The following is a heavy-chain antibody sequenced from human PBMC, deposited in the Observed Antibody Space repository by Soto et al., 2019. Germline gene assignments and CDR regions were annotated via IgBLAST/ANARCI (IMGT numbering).Heavy chain of an antibody. CDR3: ASNRRSGYDRYYYGMDV. V-gene: IGHV3-30-3*01. D-gene: IGHD5-12*01. J-gene: IGHJ6*02. CDR1: GFTFSSYA. Sequence: PGGSLRLSCAASGFTFSSYAMHWVRQAPGKGLEWVAVISYDGSNKYYADSVKGRFTISRDNSKNTLYLQMNSLRAEDTAVYYCASNRRSGYDRYYYGMDVWGQGTTVTVSS. CDR2: ISYDGSNK.